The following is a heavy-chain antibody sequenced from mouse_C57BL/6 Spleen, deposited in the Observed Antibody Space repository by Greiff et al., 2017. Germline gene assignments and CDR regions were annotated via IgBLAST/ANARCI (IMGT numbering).Heavy chain of an antibody. Sequence: QVQLQQPGAELVMPGASVKLSCKASGYTFTSYWMHWVKQRPGQGLEWIGEIDPSDSYTNYNQKFKGKSTLTVDKSSSTAYMQLSSLTSEDSAVYYCARDHSHYYGSSSWFAYWGQGTLVTVSA. V-gene: IGHV1-69*01. CDR2: IDPSDSYT. CDR3: ARDHSHYYGSSSWFAY. D-gene: IGHD1-1*01. CDR1: GYTFTSYW. J-gene: IGHJ3*01.